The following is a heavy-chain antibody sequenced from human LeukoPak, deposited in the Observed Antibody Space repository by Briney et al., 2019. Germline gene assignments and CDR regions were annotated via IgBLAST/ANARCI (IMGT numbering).Heavy chain of an antibody. CDR2: IKEDGSEK. CDR3: ARGLLSNIY. J-gene: IGHJ4*02. D-gene: IGHD2-15*01. CDR1: GFTFSSYW. V-gene: IGHV3-7*04. Sequence: GGSLRLPCAASGFTFSSYWMTWVRQAPEKGLEWVANIKEDGSEKYYVDSVKGRFTISRDNAKNSLFLQMNSLRGEDTAVFYCARGLLSNIYWGQGTLVTVSS.